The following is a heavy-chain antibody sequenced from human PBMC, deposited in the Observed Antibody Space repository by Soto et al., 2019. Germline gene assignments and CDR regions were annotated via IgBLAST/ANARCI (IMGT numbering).Heavy chain of an antibody. Sequence: SETLSLTCAVYGGSFSGYYWSWIRQPPGKGLEWIGEINHSGSTNYNPSLKSRVTISVDTSKNQFSLKLSSVTAADTAVYYCARGYYDFWSGYYLDYWGQGTLVTVSS. D-gene: IGHD3-3*01. J-gene: IGHJ4*02. CDR1: GGSFSGYY. V-gene: IGHV4-34*01. CDR3: ARGYYDFWSGYYLDY. CDR2: INHSGST.